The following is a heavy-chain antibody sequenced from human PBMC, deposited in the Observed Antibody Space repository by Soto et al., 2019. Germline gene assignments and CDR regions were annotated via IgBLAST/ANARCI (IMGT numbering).Heavy chain of an antibody. Sequence: SETLSLTCAVSSGSISSSNWWSWVRQPPGKGLEWIGEIYHSGSTNYNPSLKSRVTISVDKSKNQFSLKLSSVTAADTAVYYWARVPAAMWGNYYYYYMDVWGKGTTVTVSS. CDR1: SGSISSSNW. V-gene: IGHV4-4*02. D-gene: IGHD2-2*01. CDR2: IYHSGST. CDR3: ARVPAAMWGNYYYYYMDV. J-gene: IGHJ6*03.